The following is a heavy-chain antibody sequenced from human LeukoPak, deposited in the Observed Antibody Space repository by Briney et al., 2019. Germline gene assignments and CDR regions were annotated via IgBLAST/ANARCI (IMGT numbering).Heavy chain of an antibody. Sequence: GASVKVSCKASGYTFTSYYMHWVRQAPGQGLEWMGIINPSGGSTSYAQKFQGRVTMTRDMSTSTVYMELSSLRSEDTAVYYCARASRVDYGDYGMGDAFDIWGQGTTVTVSS. J-gene: IGHJ3*02. CDR3: ARASRVDYGDYGMGDAFDI. CDR1: GYTFTSYY. V-gene: IGHV1-46*01. D-gene: IGHD4-17*01. CDR2: INPSGGST.